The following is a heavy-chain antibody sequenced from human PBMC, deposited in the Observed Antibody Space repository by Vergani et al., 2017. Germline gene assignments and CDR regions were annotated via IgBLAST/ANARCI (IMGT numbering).Heavy chain of an antibody. V-gene: IGHV3-23*01. CDR1: GFTFSTYA. J-gene: IGHJ4*02. D-gene: IGHD1-26*01. CDR2: LTGGGGST. CDR3: VKDAGSSENFFDS. Sequence: EVQLLESGGSLKQPGGSVRLSCAASGFTFSTYAMHWVRQAPGKGLEWVSALTGGGGSTYYADSFKGRFIISRDNSRDTLYLRMNSLRPEDTATYYCVKDAGSSENFFDSWGQGTLVTVSS.